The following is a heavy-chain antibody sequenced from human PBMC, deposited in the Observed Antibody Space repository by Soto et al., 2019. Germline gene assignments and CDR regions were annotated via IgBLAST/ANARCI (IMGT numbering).Heavy chain of an antibody. V-gene: IGHV4-30-4*01. Sequence: PSETLSLTCTVSGGSINSGDYHWSWIRQSPGKGLEWIGAIYYSGSTYYNPSLKSRIRISVDTSKNQFSLKVNSVTAADTAVYYCARDYRVPPAGAMGVWGQGTTVTVSS. CDR1: GGSINSGDYH. CDR2: IYYSGST. CDR3: ARDYRVPPAGAMGV. J-gene: IGHJ6*02. D-gene: IGHD3-16*02.